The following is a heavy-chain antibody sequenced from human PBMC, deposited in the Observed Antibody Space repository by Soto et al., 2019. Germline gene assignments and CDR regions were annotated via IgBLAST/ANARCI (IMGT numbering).Heavy chain of an antibody. V-gene: IGHV3-30*18. CDR1: GFTFSSYG. CDR2: ISYDGSNK. D-gene: IGHD2-21*02. Sequence: QVQLVESGGGVVQPGRSLRLSCAASGFTFSSYGMLWVRQAPGKGLEWVAVISYDGSNKYYADSVKGRFTISRDNSKNTLYLQMNSLRAEDTAVYYCAKDWDIVVVTAIRYGMDVW. CDR3: AKDWDIVVVTAIRYGMDV. J-gene: IGHJ6*01.